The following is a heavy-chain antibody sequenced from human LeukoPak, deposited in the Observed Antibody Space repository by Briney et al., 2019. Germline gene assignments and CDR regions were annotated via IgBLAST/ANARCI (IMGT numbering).Heavy chain of an antibody. D-gene: IGHD6-13*01. Sequence: GGSLRLSCAASGFTFSSYEMNWVRQAPGKGLEWVSYISSSGSTIYYADSAKGRFTISRDNAKTSLYLQMNSLRAEDTAVYYCASNTYSSSWYSPYYYYGMDVWGQGTTVTVSS. V-gene: IGHV3-48*03. CDR3: ASNTYSSSWYSPYYYYGMDV. CDR1: GFTFSSYE. CDR2: ISSSGSTI. J-gene: IGHJ6*02.